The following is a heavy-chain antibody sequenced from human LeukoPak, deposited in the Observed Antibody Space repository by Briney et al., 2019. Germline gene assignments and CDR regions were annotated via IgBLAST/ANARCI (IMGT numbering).Heavy chain of an antibody. V-gene: IGHV1-8*01. CDR2: MNPNSGNT. J-gene: IGHJ3*02. D-gene: IGHD3-22*01. Sequence: ASVKVSCKASGYTFTSYDINWVRQATGQGLEWMGWMNPNSGNTGYAQKFQGRVTMTRNTSISTAYMELSSLRSEDTAVYYCAVLLVVIPPLDAFDIWGQGTMVTVSS. CDR1: GYTFTSYD. CDR3: AVLLVVIPPLDAFDI.